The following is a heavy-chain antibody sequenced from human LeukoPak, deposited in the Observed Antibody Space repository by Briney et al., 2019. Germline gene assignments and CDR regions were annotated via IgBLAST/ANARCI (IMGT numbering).Heavy chain of an antibody. Sequence: PGESLKISCKGSGYTFTNYYIGWVRQTPGKGLEWMGIISPGDSDARYSPSFQGQVTISADKSISTAYLRWSSLKASDTAMYYCARRYCSSTSCNPYFFHYWGHGNLVTVSS. J-gene: IGHJ4*01. V-gene: IGHV5-51*01. CDR3: ARRYCSSTSCNPYFFHY. CDR1: GYTFTNYY. D-gene: IGHD2-2*01. CDR2: ISPGDSDA.